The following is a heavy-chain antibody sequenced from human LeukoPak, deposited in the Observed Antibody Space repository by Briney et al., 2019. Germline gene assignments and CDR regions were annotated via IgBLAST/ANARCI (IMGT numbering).Heavy chain of an antibody. CDR2: ISGGGGST. D-gene: IGHD3-22*01. Sequence: GGSLRLSCAASGFTFSSYAMSWVRQAPGKGLEWVSTISGGGGSTYYADSVKGRFTISRDNSKNTLYLQMNSLRAEDTAVYYCAKGRGVYYYDSSGYSKYDYWGQGTLVTVSS. J-gene: IGHJ4*02. CDR1: GFTFSSYA. CDR3: AKGRGVYYYDSSGYSKYDY. V-gene: IGHV3-23*01.